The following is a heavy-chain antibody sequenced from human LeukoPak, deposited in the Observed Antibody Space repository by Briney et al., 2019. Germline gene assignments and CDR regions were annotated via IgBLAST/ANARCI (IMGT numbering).Heavy chain of an antibody. V-gene: IGHV4-61*05. J-gene: IGHJ3*02. CDR3: ARSVSWGLLVRDDAFDI. CDR2: IHYSGST. Sequence: SETLSLTCTVSGGSISSSSYYWGWIRQPPGKGLEWIGYIHYSGSTNYNPSLKSRVTTSVDTSKKQFSLKLWSVTAADTAVYYCARSVSWGLLVRDDAFDIWGQGTMVTVSS. D-gene: IGHD2-21*01. CDR1: GGSISSSSYY.